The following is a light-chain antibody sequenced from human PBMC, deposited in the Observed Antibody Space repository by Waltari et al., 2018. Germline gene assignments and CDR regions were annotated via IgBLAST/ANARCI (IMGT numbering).Light chain of an antibody. CDR2: GAS. CDR3: QHYNNLPLT. V-gene: IGKV3-15*01. J-gene: IGKJ4*01. CDR1: QSVSSK. Sequence: EIVMTQSPATLSVSPGERATLSCRASQSVSSKLAWYQQRPGQAPRLLIYGASTRAPGIPARFTGSGSETEFTLTISSLQSEDFAVYFCQHYNNLPLTFGGGTKVEI.